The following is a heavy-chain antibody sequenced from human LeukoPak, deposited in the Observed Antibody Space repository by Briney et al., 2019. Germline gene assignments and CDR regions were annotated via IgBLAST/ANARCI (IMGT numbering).Heavy chain of an antibody. CDR1: GFTFSSYA. D-gene: IGHD2-2*01. CDR3: ARGFSSYAY. V-gene: IGHV3-30-3*01. CDR2: ISYDGSNK. Sequence: GGSLRLSCAASGFTFSSYAMHWVRQAPGKGLEWVAVISYDGSNKYYADSVKGRFTISRDNAKNSLYLQMNSLRAEDTAVYYCARGFSSYAYWGQGTLVTVSS. J-gene: IGHJ4*02.